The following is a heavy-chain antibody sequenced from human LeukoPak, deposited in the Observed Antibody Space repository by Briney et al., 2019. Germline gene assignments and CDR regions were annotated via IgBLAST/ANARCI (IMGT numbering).Heavy chain of an antibody. CDR1: GFTFSSYG. J-gene: IGHJ4*02. CDR2: ISYDGSNK. V-gene: IGHV3-30*18. CDR3: AKPIRVCSSTSCYEYYFDY. Sequence: GGSLRLSCAASGFTFSSYGMHWVRQAPGKGLEWVAVISYDGSNKYYADSVKGRFTISRDNSKNTLYLQMNSLRAEDTAVYYCAKPIRVCSSTSCYEYYFDYWGQGTLVTVSS. D-gene: IGHD2-2*01.